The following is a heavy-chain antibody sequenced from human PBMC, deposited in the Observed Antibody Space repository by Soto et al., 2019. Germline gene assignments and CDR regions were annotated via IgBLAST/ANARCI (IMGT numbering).Heavy chain of an antibody. CDR2: IIPILGIA. Sequence: QVQLVQSGAEVKKPGSSVKVSCKASGGTFSSYTISWVRQAPGQGLEWMGRIIPILGIANYAQKFQGRVTMTADKSTSTAYMELSSLRSEDTAVYYCARVSRSGRDDAFDIWGQGTRVTVSS. J-gene: IGHJ3*02. CDR3: ARVSRSGRDDAFDI. CDR1: GGTFSSYT. D-gene: IGHD3-10*01. V-gene: IGHV1-69*02.